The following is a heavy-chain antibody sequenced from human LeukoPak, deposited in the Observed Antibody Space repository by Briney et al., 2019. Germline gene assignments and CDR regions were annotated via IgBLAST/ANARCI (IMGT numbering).Heavy chain of an antibody. D-gene: IGHD3-10*01. J-gene: IGHJ4*02. CDR1: GYTFTDYY. V-gene: IGHV1-2*02. Sequence: ASVKVSCKASGYTFTDYYIHWVRQAPGQGLEWMGWINPHSGGTNYAQNFQDRVTMTRDTSISTAYMDLSRLRSDDTAVYYCARGSWFGDLLYAQPAYYFDPWGQGTLVTVSS. CDR2: INPHSGGT. CDR3: ARGSWFGDLLYAQPAYYFDP.